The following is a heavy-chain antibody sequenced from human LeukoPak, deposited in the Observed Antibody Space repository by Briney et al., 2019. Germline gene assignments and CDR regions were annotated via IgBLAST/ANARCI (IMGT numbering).Heavy chain of an antibody. CDR1: GFTLSSYW. CDR2: INSDGSST. CDR3: ARDGSGWSVDY. Sequence: PGGSLRLSCAASGFTLSSYWMHWVRQAPGRGLVWVSRINSDGSSTTYADSVKGRFTISRDNAENTLYLQMNSLRAEDTAVYFCARDGSGWSVDYWGQGLLVTVSS. V-gene: IGHV3-74*01. J-gene: IGHJ4*02. D-gene: IGHD6-19*01.